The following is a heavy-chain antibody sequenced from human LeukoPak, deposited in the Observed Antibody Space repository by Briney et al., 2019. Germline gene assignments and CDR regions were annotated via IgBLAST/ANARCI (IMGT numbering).Heavy chain of an antibody. CDR1: GGSISSSNW. CDR3: ARERVGGGYCSDGSCPFYYYYGMDV. J-gene: IGHJ6*04. V-gene: IGHV4-4*02. CDR2: IYHSGST. Sequence: PSGTLSLTCAVSGGSISSSNWWSWVRQPPGKGLEWIGEIYHSGSTNYNPSLKSRVTISVDKSKNQFSLKLSSVTAADTAVYYCARERVGGGYCSDGSCPFYYYYGMDVWGKGTTVTVSS. D-gene: IGHD2-15*01.